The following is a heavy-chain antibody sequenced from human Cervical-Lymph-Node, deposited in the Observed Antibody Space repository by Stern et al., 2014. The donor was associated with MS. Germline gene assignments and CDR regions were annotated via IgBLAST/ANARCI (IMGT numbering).Heavy chain of an antibody. CDR2: IYWDDSK. D-gene: IGHD2-2*01. CDR1: GFSPSTSGVG. J-gene: IGHJ4*02. V-gene: IGHV2-5*02. CDR3: ATHAPGVVPAALDY. Sequence: QVTLKESGPTLVKPTQTLTLTCTFSGFSPSTSGVGVGWIRQPPGKALEWLAFIYWDDSKRYSPSLKNRLTITKDTSKNQVVLTMNNMDPVDTATFYCATHAPGVVPAALDYWGQGTLVTVS.